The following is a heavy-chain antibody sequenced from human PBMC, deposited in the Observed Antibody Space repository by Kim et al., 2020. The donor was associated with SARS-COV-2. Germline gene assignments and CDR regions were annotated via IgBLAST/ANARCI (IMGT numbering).Heavy chain of an antibody. CDR2: IYSGGST. J-gene: IGHJ6*02. Sequence: GGSLRLSCAASGFTVSSNYMSWVRQAPGKGLEWVSVIYSGGSTYYADSVKGRFTISRDNSKNTLYLQMNSLRAEDTAVYYCARANAYYYDSSGYYYDYYYYGMDVWGQGTTVTVSS. D-gene: IGHD3-22*01. CDR1: GFTVSSNY. CDR3: ARANAYYYDSSGYYYDYYYYGMDV. V-gene: IGHV3-66*01.